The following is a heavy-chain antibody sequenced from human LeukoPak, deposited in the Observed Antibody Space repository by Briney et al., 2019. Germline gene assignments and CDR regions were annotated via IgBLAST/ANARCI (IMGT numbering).Heavy chain of an antibody. CDR1: GFSISNYA. D-gene: IGHD3-10*01. CDR3: ARAPSGSGSSLSFDY. J-gene: IGHJ4*02. V-gene: IGHV3-23*01. CDR2: ISGSVGST. Sequence: RGSLRLSCAASGFSISNYAMSWVRQAPGKGLEWVSSISGSVGSTYYADSVKGRFTISRDNADNSLHLQMHSLRDEDTAVYYCARAPSGSGSSLSFDYWGQGTPVTVSS.